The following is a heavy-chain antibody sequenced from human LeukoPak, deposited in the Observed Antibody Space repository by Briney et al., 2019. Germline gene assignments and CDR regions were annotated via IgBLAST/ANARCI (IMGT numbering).Heavy chain of an antibody. CDR3: ARDLYADYVWGSFDY. CDR1: GFTFSSYG. D-gene: IGHD3-16*01. V-gene: IGHV3-33*01. J-gene: IGHJ4*02. CDR2: IWYDGSNK. Sequence: WGSLRLSCAASGFTFSSYGMHWVRQAPGKGLEWVAVIWYDGSNKYYADSVKGRFTISRDNSKNTLYLQMNSLRVEDTAVYYCARDLYADYVWGSFDYWGQGTLVTVSS.